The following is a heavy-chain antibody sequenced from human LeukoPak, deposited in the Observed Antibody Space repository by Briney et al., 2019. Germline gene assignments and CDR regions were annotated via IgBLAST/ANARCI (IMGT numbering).Heavy chain of an antibody. D-gene: IGHD3-22*01. Sequence: GGSLRLSCAASGFTFSSYAMSWVRQAPGKGLEWVTAISGSGGSTYYADSVKGRFTISRDNSKNTLYLQMNSLRAEDTAVYYCAKGPDYYDSSGYPDWGQGTLVTVSS. CDR2: ISGSGGST. J-gene: IGHJ4*02. V-gene: IGHV3-23*01. CDR1: GFTFSSYA. CDR3: AKGPDYYDSSGYPD.